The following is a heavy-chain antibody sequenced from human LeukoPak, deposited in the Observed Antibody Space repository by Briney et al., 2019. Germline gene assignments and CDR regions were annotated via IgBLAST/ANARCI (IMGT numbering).Heavy chain of an antibody. CDR2: IYYSGST. V-gene: IGHV4-59*01. CDR3: WIYMGEFGDPGYFDY. Sequence: PSETLSLTCTVSGGSISSYYWSWLRQPPGKGREGMGYIYYSGSTNYNPSLKGRVTISVDTSKNHFSLKLSSVTAAHTAVYYCWIYMGEFGDPGYFDYWGEGGLVTVSP. D-gene: IGHD3-16*01. CDR1: GGSISSYY. J-gene: IGHJ4*02.